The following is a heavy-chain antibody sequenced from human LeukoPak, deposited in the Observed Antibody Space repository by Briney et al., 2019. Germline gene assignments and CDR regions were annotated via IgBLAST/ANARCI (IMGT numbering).Heavy chain of an antibody. CDR1: GGSIRSYY. CDR2: IYYRGST. J-gene: IGHJ4*02. D-gene: IGHD6-13*01. CDR3: ARDSRTGGDSSSWYRGILDY. V-gene: IGHV4-59*01. Sequence: SETLSLTCTVSGGSIRSYYWSWIRQPPGKGLEWIGYIYYRGSTNYNPSLKSRVTISVDTSKDQFSLKLSSVTAADTAVYYCARDSRTGGDSSSWYRGILDYWGQGTLVTVSS.